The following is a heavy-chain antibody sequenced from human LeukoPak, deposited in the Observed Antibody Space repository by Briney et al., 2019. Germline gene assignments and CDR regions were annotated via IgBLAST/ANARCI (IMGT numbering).Heavy chain of an antibody. CDR1: GFTFSNYG. CDR3: AKAGRPYNRYCSGGSCYPLDY. V-gene: IGHV3-23*01. D-gene: IGHD2-15*01. Sequence: GGSLRLSCAASGFTFSNYGMSWVRQAPGKGLEWVSAISGSGGSTYYADSVKGRFTISRDNSKNTLYLQMNSLRAEDTAVYYCAKAGRPYNRYCSGGSCYPLDYWGQGTLVTVSS. CDR2: ISGSGGST. J-gene: IGHJ4*02.